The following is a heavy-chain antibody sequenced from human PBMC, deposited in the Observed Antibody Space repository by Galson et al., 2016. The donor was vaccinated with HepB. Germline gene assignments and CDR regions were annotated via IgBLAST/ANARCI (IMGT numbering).Heavy chain of an antibody. V-gene: IGHV1-18*01. CDR3: ARDCSSDCVLSKDY. D-gene: IGHD6-19*01. J-gene: IGHJ4*02. Sequence: SVKVSCKASGYTFTSYYITWVRQAPGQGLEWMGWINNNGNTNYAQKFQGRVTMTTDTSTSTAYMELRSLISDDTAVYYCARDCSSDCVLSKDYWGQGTLVTVSS. CDR1: GYTFTSYY. CDR2: INNNGNT.